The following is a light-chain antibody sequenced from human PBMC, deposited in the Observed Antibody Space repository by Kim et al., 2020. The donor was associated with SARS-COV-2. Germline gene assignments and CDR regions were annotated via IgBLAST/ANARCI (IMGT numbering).Light chain of an antibody. CDR3: QQRSNWPRA. Sequence: EIVLTQSPATLSLSPGERATLSCRASQSVSSYLAWYQQKPGQAPRLFIYDASNRATGTPARFSGSGSGTDFTLNISSLEPEDFAVYYCQQRSNWPRAFGQGTKVEIK. CDR1: QSVSSY. V-gene: IGKV3-11*01. CDR2: DAS. J-gene: IGKJ1*01.